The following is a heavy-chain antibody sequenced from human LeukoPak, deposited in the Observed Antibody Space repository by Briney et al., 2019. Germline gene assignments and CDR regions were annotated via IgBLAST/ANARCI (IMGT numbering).Heavy chain of an antibody. D-gene: IGHD3-16*01. J-gene: IGHJ4*02. V-gene: IGHV3-48*04. Sequence: GGSLRLSCAASGFTFSSYSMNWVRQAPGKGLEWVSYISTISSTIYYADSVKGRFTISRDNAKNSLYLQMNSLRAEDTAVYYCARAMSTFGGVRNYFDSWGQGTLVTVSS. CDR1: GFTFSSYS. CDR3: ARAMSTFGGVRNYFDS. CDR2: ISTISSTI.